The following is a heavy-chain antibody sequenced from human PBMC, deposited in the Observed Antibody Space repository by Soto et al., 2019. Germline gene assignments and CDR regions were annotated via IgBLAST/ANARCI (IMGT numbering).Heavy chain of an antibody. Sequence: SETLSLTCAVYGGSFSGYYWSWIRQPPGKGLEWIGEINHSGSTNYNPSLKSRVTISVDTSKNQFSLKLSSVTAADMAVYYCARGGGDSRYCSSTSCLKVSNFDYWGQGTLVTVSS. V-gene: IGHV4-34*01. CDR1: GGSFSGYY. J-gene: IGHJ4*02. D-gene: IGHD2-2*01. CDR3: ARGGGDSRYCSSTSCLKVSNFDY. CDR2: INHSGST.